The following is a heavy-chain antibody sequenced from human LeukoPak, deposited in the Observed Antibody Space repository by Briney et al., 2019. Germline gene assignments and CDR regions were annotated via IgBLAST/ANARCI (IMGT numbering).Heavy chain of an antibody. CDR3: VKYAPVPMIVSFG. CDR2: IRYDGSNK. V-gene: IGHV3-30*02. CDR1: GFTFSKSG. D-gene: IGHD3-22*01. Sequence: GGSLRLSSAASGFTFSKSGMHWVRQAPGKGLEWVAFIRYDGSNKYYAESVKGRFTISRDNSKNTLYLQMNSLRVEETAVYYCVKYAPVPMIVSFGWGQGTLVTVSS. J-gene: IGHJ4*02.